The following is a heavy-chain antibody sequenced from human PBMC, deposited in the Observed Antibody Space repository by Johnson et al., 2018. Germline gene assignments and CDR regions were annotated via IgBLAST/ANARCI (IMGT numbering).Heavy chain of an antibody. D-gene: IGHD3-10*01. CDR3: GKPFLYYGSGRACMDV. V-gene: IGHV3-23*04. CDR2: ISRSGT. J-gene: IGHJ6*02. Sequence: VQLVESGGDLVQPGGSLRLSCAASGFTFSTYAMSGVRQAPGTGLEWVSTISRSGTYYADSVKGRFTIPRDNSKNTLYLQMNSLRAEDMAVYYVGKPFLYYGSGRACMDVWCQWTTVTVSS. CDR1: GFTFSTYA.